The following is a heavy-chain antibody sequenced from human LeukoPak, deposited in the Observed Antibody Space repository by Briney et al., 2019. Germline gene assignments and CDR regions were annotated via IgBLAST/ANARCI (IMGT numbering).Heavy chain of an antibody. CDR2: IYYSGST. V-gene: IGHV4-39*07. Sequence: SETLSLTCAVSGGSISSNSYYWGWIRQPPGKGLAWIGSIYYSGSTYYNPSLKSRVTISVDTSKNQFSLKLSSVTAADTAVYYCARDMGYSYGQYNWFDPWGQGTLVTVSS. CDR3: ARDMGYSYGQYNWFDP. D-gene: IGHD5-18*01. CDR1: GGSISSNSYY. J-gene: IGHJ5*02.